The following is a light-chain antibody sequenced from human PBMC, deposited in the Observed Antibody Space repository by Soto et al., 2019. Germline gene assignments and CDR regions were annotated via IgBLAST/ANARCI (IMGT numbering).Light chain of an antibody. CDR3: QQRSNWHMYT. V-gene: IGKV3-11*01. J-gene: IGKJ2*01. Sequence: EIVLTQSPATLSLSPGERATLSCRASESVSSYLACYQQKPGQAPRLLIYDASNRATGIPARFSGSGSGTDFTLTISSLEPEDFAVYYCQQRSNWHMYTFGQGTKLEIK. CDR2: DAS. CDR1: ESVSSY.